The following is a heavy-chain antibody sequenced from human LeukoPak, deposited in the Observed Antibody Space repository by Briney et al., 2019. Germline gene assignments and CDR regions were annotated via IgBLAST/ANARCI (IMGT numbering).Heavy chain of an antibody. J-gene: IGHJ4*02. CDR1: GYTFTGYY. CDR2: INPNSGGT. Sequence: ASVKVSCKASGYTFTGYYMHWVRQAPGQGLEWMGRINPNSGGTNYAQKFQGRVTMTRDTSISTAYLELSRLRSDDTAVYYCARDTYYHDSSGYIFDYWGQGTLVTVSS. D-gene: IGHD3-22*01. CDR3: ARDTYYHDSSGYIFDY. V-gene: IGHV1-2*06.